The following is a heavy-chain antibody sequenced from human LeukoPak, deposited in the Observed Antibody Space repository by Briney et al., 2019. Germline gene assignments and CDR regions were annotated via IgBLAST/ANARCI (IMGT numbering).Heavy chain of an antibody. J-gene: IGHJ4*02. CDR2: ISYDGSNK. Sequence: SQTLLFPPPPHTFSRYGLHWVRQAPGQAPYHVAVISYDGSNKYYADSVKGRFTISRDNSKNTLYLQMNSLRAEDTAVYYCAKDWDTAMVTNYWGQGPLVTVSS. V-gene: IGHV3-30*18. D-gene: IGHD5-18*01. CDR3: AKDWDTAMVTNY. CDR1: PHTFSRYG.